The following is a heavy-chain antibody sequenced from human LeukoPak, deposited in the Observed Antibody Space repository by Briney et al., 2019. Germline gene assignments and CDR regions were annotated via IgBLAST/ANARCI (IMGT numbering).Heavy chain of an antibody. CDR3: ARVATTVTNSDY. D-gene: IGHD4-17*01. J-gene: IGHJ4*02. Sequence: GASVKVSCKASGYTFTSYDINWVRQATGQGLEWMGWMNPNSGNTGYAQKFQGRVTMTRNTSISTAYMELSSLRSEDTAVYYCARVATTVTNSDYWGQGTLVTVSS. CDR2: MNPNSGNT. V-gene: IGHV1-8*01. CDR1: GYTFTSYD.